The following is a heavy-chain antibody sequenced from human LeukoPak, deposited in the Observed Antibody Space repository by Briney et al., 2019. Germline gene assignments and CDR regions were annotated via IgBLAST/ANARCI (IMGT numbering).Heavy chain of an antibody. J-gene: IGHJ4*02. CDR2: INHSGST. D-gene: IGHD3-22*01. CDR3: ARATMIVVVPNRTRDFDY. V-gene: IGHV4-34*01. CDR1: GGSFSGYY. Sequence: ASETLSLNCAVYGGSFSGYYWSWIRQPPGKGLEWIGEINHSGSTYYSPSLKSRVTIAVDTSKNHFSLKLSSVTAADTAVYYCARATMIVVVPNRTRDFDYWGQGTLVTVSS.